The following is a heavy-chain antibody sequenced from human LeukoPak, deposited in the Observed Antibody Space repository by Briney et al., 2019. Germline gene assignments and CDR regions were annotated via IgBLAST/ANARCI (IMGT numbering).Heavy chain of an antibody. CDR2: INPNGGGT. Sequence: GASVKVSCKASGYTFTGYYMHWVRQAPGQGLEWMGWINPNGGGTNYAQKFQGRVTMTRDTSISTAYMELSRLRSDDTAVYYCASLVVPAANFDYWGQGTLVTVSS. V-gene: IGHV1-2*02. CDR3: ASLVVPAANFDY. CDR1: GYTFTGYY. J-gene: IGHJ4*02. D-gene: IGHD2-2*01.